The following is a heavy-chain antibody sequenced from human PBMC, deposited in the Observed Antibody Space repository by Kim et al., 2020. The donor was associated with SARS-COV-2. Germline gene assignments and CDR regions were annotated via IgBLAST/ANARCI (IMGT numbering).Heavy chain of an antibody. CDR1: GGTFSTSA. V-gene: IGHV1-69*06. Sequence: SVKVSCKTSGGTFSTSAISWVRQVPGQGLEWMGGIIPVFGTANYAQHFRGKVTITADKATTTAYMELSSLTFEDTAVYYCALTPTQLWSSLDYWGQGT. CDR2: IIPVFGTA. J-gene: IGHJ4*02. D-gene: IGHD2-21*01. CDR3: ALTPTQLWSSLDY.